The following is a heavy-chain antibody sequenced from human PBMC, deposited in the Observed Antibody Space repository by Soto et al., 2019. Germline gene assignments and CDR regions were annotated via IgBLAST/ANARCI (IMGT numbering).Heavy chain of an antibody. CDR3: ARTRSLTPLSLGYYYGMDV. V-gene: IGHV1-69*13. CDR2: IIPIFGTA. Sequence: GASVKVSCKASGGTFSSYAISWVRQAPGQGLEWMGGIIPIFGTANYAQKFQGRVTITADESTSTAYMELSSLRSEDTAVYYCARTRSLTPLSLGYYYGMDVWGQGTTVTVSS. D-gene: IGHD3-3*01. CDR1: GGTFSSYA. J-gene: IGHJ6*02.